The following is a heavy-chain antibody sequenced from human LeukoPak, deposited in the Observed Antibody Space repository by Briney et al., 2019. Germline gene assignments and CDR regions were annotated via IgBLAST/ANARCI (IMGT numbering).Heavy chain of an antibody. CDR3: ASTLSEEGGFDY. CDR1: GFTFSSYG. J-gene: IGHJ4*02. V-gene: IGHV3-30*03. Sequence: QTGGSLRLSCAASGFTFSSYGMHWVRQAPGKGLEWVAVISYDGSDKDYADSVKGRFTISRDNSKNTLYLQMNTLRAEDTAVYYCASTLSEEGGFDYWGQGTLVTVSS. D-gene: IGHD2-15*01. CDR2: ISYDGSDK.